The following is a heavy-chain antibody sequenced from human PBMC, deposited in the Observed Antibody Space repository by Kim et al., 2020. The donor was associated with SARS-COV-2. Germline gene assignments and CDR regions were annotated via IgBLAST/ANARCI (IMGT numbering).Heavy chain of an antibody. V-gene: IGHV4-31*03. CDR1: GDSISNDKYY. Sequence: SETLSLTCTVSGDSISNDKYYWTWIRQHPGKGLEWMGYIYYSGSTYYNPSLKSRVTISEDTSKNQFFLNLNSVTVADSAVYYGARGRIGENWFDPWGQGTLVSVSS. CDR2: IYYSGST. J-gene: IGHJ5*02. CDR3: ARGRIGENWFDP.